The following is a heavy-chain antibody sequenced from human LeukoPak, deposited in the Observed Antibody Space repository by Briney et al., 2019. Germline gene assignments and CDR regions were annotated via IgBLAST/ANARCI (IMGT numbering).Heavy chain of an antibody. CDR1: GLAVTNNY. V-gene: IGHV3-66*01. Sequence: GGSLRLSCAASGLAVTNNYMTWVRQAPGKGLEWVSVIYSGGRTSYAASMKGRFTISRDNAKNTVYIQVSGLKVDDTAVYYCARGTSSGYYRTEAFDLWGQGTLVTVSS. D-gene: IGHD3-22*01. CDR3: ARGTSSGYYRTEAFDL. CDR2: IYSGGRT. J-gene: IGHJ3*01.